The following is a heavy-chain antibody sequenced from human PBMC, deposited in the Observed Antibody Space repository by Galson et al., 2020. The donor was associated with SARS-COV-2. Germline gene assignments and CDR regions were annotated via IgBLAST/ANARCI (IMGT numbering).Heavy chain of an antibody. D-gene: IGHD3-10*01. J-gene: IGHJ6*03. CDR2: VNVGGNT. V-gene: IGHV4-34*01. CDR3: ARGHRGVVPSPVLGLGPFYSYYYMDV. CDR1: GGYFSGYS. Sequence: SEPLSLTCAVYGGYFSGYSWPWIRLPPGKGLAWIGEVNVGGNTNYSPSLRSRVTISVDTSKNQFSLNLRSVTAADTALYYCARGHRGVVPSPVLGLGPFYSYYYMDVWAKGTTVTVSS.